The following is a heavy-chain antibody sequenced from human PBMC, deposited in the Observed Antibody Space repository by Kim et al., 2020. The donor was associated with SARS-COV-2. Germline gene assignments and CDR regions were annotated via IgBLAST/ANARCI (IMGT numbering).Heavy chain of an antibody. V-gene: IGHV4-34*01. D-gene: IGHD3-22*01. CDR2: INHSGST. J-gene: IGHJ4*02. Sequence: SETLSLTCAVYGGSFSGYYWSWIRQPPGKGLEWIGEINHSGSTNYNPSLKSRVTISVDTSKNQFSLKLSSVTAADTAVYYCARRGYYYDSSGYFRFVFDYWGQGTLVTVSS. CDR3: ARRGYYYDSSGYFRFVFDY. CDR1: GGSFSGYY.